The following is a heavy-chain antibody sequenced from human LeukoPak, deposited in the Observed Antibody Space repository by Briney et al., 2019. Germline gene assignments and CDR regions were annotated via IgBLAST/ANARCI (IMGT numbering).Heavy chain of an antibody. Sequence: SETLSLICTVSGGSIGSYYWNWIRQPPGKGLEWIGYVSYSGSTNYNPSLKSRVTMSVDKSKNQFSLKLSSVTAADTAVYFCARATSGYYFDFWDQGTLVTVSS. CDR3: ARATSGYYFDF. V-gene: IGHV4-59*01. CDR2: VSYSGST. D-gene: IGHD3-22*01. J-gene: IGHJ4*02. CDR1: GGSIGSYY.